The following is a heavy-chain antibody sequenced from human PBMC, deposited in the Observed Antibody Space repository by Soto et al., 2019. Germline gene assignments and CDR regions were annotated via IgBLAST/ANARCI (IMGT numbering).Heavy chain of an antibody. J-gene: IGHJ5*02. V-gene: IGHV1-69*02. CDR2: IIPILGIA. CDR1: GGTFSSYT. CDR3: ATTTWGIASNWFDP. Sequence: QVQLVQSGAEVKKPGSSVKVSCKASGGTFSSYTISWVRQAPGQGLEWMGRIIPILGIANYAQKFQGRVTITADKSTRTAYMERSSLRSEDTAVYYCATTTWGIASNWFDPWGQGTLVTVSS. D-gene: IGHD6-13*01.